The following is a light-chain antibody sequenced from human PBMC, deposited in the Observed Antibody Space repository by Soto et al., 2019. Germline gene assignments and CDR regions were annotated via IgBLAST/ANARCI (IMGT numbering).Light chain of an antibody. CDR2: KNN. J-gene: IGLJ1*01. Sequence: HSVMTQPPSASETPGQTVTLSRPGSSSNIGTDDVFWYLQFPGTAPKLLIYKNNQRPSGVSDRFSGSKSGTSASLAISGLRSEDEADYYCAAWDATLSGYVFGTGTKVTVL. V-gene: IGLV1-47*01. CDR1: SSNIGTDD. CDR3: AAWDATLSGYV.